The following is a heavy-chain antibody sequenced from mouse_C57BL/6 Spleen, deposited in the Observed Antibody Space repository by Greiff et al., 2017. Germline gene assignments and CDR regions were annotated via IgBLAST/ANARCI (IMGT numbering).Heavy chain of an antibody. CDR3: FYYDPTYYFDY. D-gene: IGHD2-4*01. CDR2: IYPGDGDT. Sequence: QVQLQQSGPELVKPGASVKISCKASGYAFSSSWMNWVKQRPGKGLEWIGRIYPGDGDTNYNGKFKGKATLTADKSSSTAYMQLSSLTSEDSAVYFCFYYDPTYYFDYWGQGTTLTVSS. V-gene: IGHV1-82*01. CDR1: GYAFSSSW. J-gene: IGHJ2*01.